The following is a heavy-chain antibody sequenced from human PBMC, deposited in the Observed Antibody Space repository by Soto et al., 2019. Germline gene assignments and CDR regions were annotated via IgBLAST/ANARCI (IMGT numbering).Heavy chain of an antibody. CDR2: IGESGTPT. V-gene: IGHV3-23*01. D-gene: IGHD2-2*01. CDR3: ARYIPGVRYYGMDV. J-gene: IGHJ6*02. CDR1: GFTFSSYA. Sequence: SLRLSCAASGFTFSSYAMKWVRQALGKGLEWVSLIGESGTPTYYADSVKGRFTISRDNSGNTLFLEMCSLRAEDTAVYYCARYIPGVRYYGMDVWGQGTTVTVSS.